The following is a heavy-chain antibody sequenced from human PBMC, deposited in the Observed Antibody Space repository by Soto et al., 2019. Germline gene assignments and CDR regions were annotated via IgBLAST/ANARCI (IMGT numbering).Heavy chain of an antibody. V-gene: IGHV4-59*01. D-gene: IGHD1-1*01. J-gene: IGHJ4*02. CDR1: GGSISSYY. Sequence: SETLSLTCTVSGGSISSYYWSWIRQPPGKGLECIGYIYYGGSTNYNPSLKSRVTISEDTSKNQFSLKLSSVTAADTAVYYWARDLGQLKGGLFYFDYWGQGTLVTVSS. CDR2: IYYGGST. CDR3: ARDLGQLKGGLFYFDY.